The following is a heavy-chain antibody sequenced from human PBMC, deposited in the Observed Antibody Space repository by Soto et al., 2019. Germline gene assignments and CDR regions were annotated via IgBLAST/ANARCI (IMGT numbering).Heavy chain of an antibody. CDR3: VSEYYYGMDV. V-gene: IGHV3-11*05. CDR2: ITSSSDYT. Sequence: QEQLVESGGGLVRPGGSLRLSCAASGFTFSACYMTWMRQAPGKGLEWVSYITSSSDYTNYAGSVKGRFTISRDNAKNSLYLQMSRLRVEATAVYYCVSEYYYGMDVWGQGTTVTVSS. CDR1: GFTFSACY. J-gene: IGHJ6*02.